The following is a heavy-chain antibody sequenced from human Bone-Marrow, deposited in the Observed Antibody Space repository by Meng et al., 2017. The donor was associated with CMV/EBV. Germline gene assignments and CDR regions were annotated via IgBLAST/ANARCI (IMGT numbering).Heavy chain of an antibody. CDR3: APYSGGGFDI. V-gene: IGHV4-61*01. CDR1: GGSINSGSYY. CDR2: IFYSGST. J-gene: IGHJ3*02. D-gene: IGHD2-21*01. Sequence: GSLRLSCTVSGGSINSGSYYWSWIRQPPGKGLEWIGYIFYSGSTNYNPSLKSRVTISVDTSKNQFSLNRSSVTAADTAVSYCAPYSGGGFDIWGQGTKVTVSS.